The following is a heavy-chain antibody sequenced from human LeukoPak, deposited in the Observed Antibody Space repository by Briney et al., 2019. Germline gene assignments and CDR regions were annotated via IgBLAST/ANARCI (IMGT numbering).Heavy chain of an antibody. CDR3: ARGGGYTSYYYYYMDV. Sequence: PSETLSLTCTVSGGSISSYYWSWIRQPPGKGLEWIGYIYYSGSTNYNPSLKSRVTISVDTSKNQFSLKLGSVTAADTAVYYCARGGGYTSYYYYYMDVWGKGTTVTVSS. CDR1: GGSISSYY. D-gene: IGHD1-1*01. V-gene: IGHV4-59*01. CDR2: IYYSGST. J-gene: IGHJ6*03.